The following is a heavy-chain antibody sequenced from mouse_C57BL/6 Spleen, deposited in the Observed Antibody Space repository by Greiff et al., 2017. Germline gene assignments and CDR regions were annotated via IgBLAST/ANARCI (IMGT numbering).Heavy chain of an antibody. CDR3: ARSITTVEGYAMDY. CDR2: INPSTGGT. Sequence: SGPELVKPGASVKISCKASGYSFTGYYMNWVKQSPEKSLEWIGEINPSTGGTTYNQKFKAKATLTVDKSSSTAYMQLKSLTSEDSAVYYCARSITTVEGYAMDYWGQGTSVTVSS. J-gene: IGHJ4*01. V-gene: IGHV1-42*01. CDR1: GYSFTGYY. D-gene: IGHD1-1*01.